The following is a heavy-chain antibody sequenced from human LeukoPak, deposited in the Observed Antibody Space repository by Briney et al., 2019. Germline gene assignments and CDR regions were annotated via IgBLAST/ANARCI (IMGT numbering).Heavy chain of an antibody. CDR1: GFTFSHYA. CDR3: AKEARVESSTWYFDY. Sequence: GGSLRLSCAASGFTFSHYAMNWVRQAPGKGLEWVAALSGDADATYYADPVKGRFIISRDNSKNTSYLQMSSLRAEDAAVYYCAKEARVESSTWYFDYWGPGTLVTVSS. CDR2: LSGDADAT. V-gene: IGHV3-23*01. D-gene: IGHD5-24*01. J-gene: IGHJ4*02.